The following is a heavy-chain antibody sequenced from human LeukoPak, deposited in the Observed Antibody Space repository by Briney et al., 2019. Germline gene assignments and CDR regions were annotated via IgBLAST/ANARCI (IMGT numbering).Heavy chain of an antibody. CDR3: ARMRDYGYFDY. V-gene: IGHV1-8*03. CDR1: GYTFTSYY. J-gene: IGHJ4*02. CDR2: MNPNSGNT. D-gene: IGHD3-16*01. Sequence: ASVKVSCKASGYTFTSYYMHWVRQATGQGLEWMGWMNPNSGNTGYAQKFQGRVTITRNTSISTAYMELSSLRSEDTAVYYCARMRDYGYFDYWGQGTLVTVSS.